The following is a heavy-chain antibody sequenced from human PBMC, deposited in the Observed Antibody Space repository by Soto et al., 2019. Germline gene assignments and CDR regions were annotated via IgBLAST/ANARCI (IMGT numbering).Heavy chain of an antibody. Sequence: PGGSLRLSCAASGFTFSNAWMSWVRQALGKGLEWVGRIKSKTDGGTTDYAAPVKGRFTISRDDSKNTLYLQMNSLKTEDTAVYYCTSFMFRGVISGAFDIWGQGTMVTVSS. V-gene: IGHV3-15*01. D-gene: IGHD3-10*01. CDR1: GFTFSNAW. CDR2: IKSKTDGGTT. J-gene: IGHJ3*02. CDR3: TSFMFRGVISGAFDI.